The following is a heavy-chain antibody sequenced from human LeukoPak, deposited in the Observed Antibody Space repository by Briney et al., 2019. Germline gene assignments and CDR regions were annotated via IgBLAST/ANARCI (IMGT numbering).Heavy chain of an antibody. Sequence: SETLSPTCAVSGYSISSGYYWNWIRQPAGKGLEWIGRIYSSGNTNYNPSLKSRVSMSVDTSKNQFSLKLSSVTAADTAVYYCARDQGEDSGTYFRYYYYYYLDVWGKGTLVTVSS. CDR1: GYSISSGYY. D-gene: IGHD1-26*01. CDR2: IYSSGNT. CDR3: ARDQGEDSGTYFRYYYYYYLDV. V-gene: IGHV4-4*07. J-gene: IGHJ6*03.